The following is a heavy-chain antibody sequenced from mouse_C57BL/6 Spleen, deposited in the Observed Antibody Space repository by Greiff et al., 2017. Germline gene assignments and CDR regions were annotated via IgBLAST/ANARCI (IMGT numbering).Heavy chain of an antibody. CDR1: GFNIKDYY. CDR2: IDPEDGDT. CDR3: TTRVITTVKDAMDY. Sequence: EVQLQQSGAELVRPGASVKLSCTASGFNIKDYYMHWVKQRPEQGLEWIGRIDPEDGDTEYAPKFQGKATMTADTSSNTAYLQLSSLTSEDTAVYYCTTRVITTVKDAMDYWGQGTSVTVSS. V-gene: IGHV14-1*01. J-gene: IGHJ4*01. D-gene: IGHD1-1*01.